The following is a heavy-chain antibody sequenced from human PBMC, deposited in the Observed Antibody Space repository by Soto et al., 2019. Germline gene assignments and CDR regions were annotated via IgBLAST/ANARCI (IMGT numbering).Heavy chain of an antibody. CDR1: GGTFSSYA. CDR2: IIPIFGTA. CDR3: AREPYYYDSSGYYYVPYYFDY. V-gene: IGHV1-69*13. D-gene: IGHD3-22*01. J-gene: IGHJ4*02. Sequence: ASVKVSCKASGGTFSSYAISWVRQTPGQGLEWMGGIIPIFGTANYAQKFQGRVTITADESTSTAYMELSSLRSEDTAVYYCAREPYYYDSSGYYYVPYYFDYWGQGTLVTVSS.